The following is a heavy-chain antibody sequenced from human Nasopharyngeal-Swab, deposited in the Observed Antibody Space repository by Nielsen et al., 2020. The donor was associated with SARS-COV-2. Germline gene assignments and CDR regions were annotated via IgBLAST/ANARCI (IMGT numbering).Heavy chain of an antibody. V-gene: IGHV1-24*01. J-gene: IGHJ6*03. CDR1: GYTLTELS. CDR3: ATTLPDGGSYFKGYYYYYMDV. CDR2: FDPEDGET. Sequence: ASVKVSCQVSGYTLTELSMHWVRQAPGKGLEWMGGFDPEDGETIYAQKFQGRVTMTEDTSTHTAYMELSSLRSEDTAVYYCATTLPDGGSYFKGYYYYYMDVWGKGTTVTVSS. D-gene: IGHD1-26*01.